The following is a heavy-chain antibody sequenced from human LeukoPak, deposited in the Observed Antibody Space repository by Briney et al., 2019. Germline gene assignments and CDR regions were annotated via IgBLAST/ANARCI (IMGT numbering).Heavy chain of an antibody. CDR3: AKDQRWEVPQYFDS. D-gene: IGHD1-26*01. CDR2: ISGSGGNT. CDR1: GFTFATYV. V-gene: IGHV3-23*01. J-gene: IGHJ4*02. Sequence: GGSLRLSCTASGFTFATYVMSWVRQAPGKGPEWVSGISGSGGNTHYADSVKGRFTISRDNSKNTVHLQMNSLRADDTAVYYCAKDQRWEVPQYFDSWGQGTLVTVSS.